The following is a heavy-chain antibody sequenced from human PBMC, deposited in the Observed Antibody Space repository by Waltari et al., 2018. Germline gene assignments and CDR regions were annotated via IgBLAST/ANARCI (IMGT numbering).Heavy chain of an antibody. CDR1: GGSISIGGYS. CDR2: IYHSGST. Sequence: QLQLQESGSGLVKPSQTLSLTCAVSGGSISIGGYSWRWIRPPPGKGVEWIGYIYHSGSTYYNPSLKSRVTISVDRSKNQFSLKLSSVTAADTAVYYCARTDYGGNSRGSGFDPWGQGTLVTVSS. D-gene: IGHD4-17*01. J-gene: IGHJ5*02. V-gene: IGHV4-30-2*01. CDR3: ARTDYGGNSRGSGFDP.